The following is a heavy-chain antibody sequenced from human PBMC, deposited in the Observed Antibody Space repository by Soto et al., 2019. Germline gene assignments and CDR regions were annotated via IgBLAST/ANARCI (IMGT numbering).Heavy chain of an antibody. D-gene: IGHD2-2*01. CDR3: AREDSIIIPAVSDF. CDR2: ISKSDYT. CDR1: GFAFNNYG. J-gene: IGHJ4*02. Sequence: GGPLRLSCTVSGFAFNNYGINWVRQAPGKGLEWVSSISKSDYTYYSDSVKGRFAISRDNAKSSVSLQMNTLRVEDTAVYYCAREDSIIIPAVSDFWGQGTLVTVSS. V-gene: IGHV3-21*01.